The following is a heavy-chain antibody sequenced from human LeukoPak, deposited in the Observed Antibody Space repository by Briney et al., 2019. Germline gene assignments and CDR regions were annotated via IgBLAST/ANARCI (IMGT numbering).Heavy chain of an antibody. CDR3: ARVFGGFWYFDL. CDR1: GGSISSYY. V-gene: IGHV4-4*07. Sequence: PSETLSLTCTVSGGSISSYYWSWIRQPAGKGLEWIGRIYNSENTNYNPSLRSRVTMSVDTSKNQFSLKLSSVTDADTAVYYCARVFGGFWYFDLWGRGTLVTVSS. J-gene: IGHJ2*01. D-gene: IGHD3-16*01. CDR2: IYNSENT.